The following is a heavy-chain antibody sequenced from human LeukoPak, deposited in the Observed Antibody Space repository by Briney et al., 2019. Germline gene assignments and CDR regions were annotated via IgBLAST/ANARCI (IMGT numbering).Heavy chain of an antibody. CDR1: GGSISSYY. Sequence: PSETLSLTCTVSGGSISSYYWSWIRQPPGKGLEWIGYIYYSGSTNYNPSLKSRVTISVDTSKNQFSLKLSSVTAADTAVYYCAREAVGAGGFDYWGQGTLVTVSS. V-gene: IGHV4-59*01. CDR2: IYYSGST. D-gene: IGHD1-26*01. CDR3: AREAVGAGGFDY. J-gene: IGHJ4*02.